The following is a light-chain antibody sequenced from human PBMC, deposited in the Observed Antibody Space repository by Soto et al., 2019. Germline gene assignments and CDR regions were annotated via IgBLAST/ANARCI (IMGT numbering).Light chain of an antibody. Sequence: QSALTQPASVSGSPGQSITFSCTGTSNDIGGYNYVSWYQQHPVKAPKLMIFDVSNRPSGVSYRFSGSKSGNTASLTISGLQADDDADYYFSSYTGSSTLLFGGGTKLTVL. CDR3: SSYTGSSTLL. J-gene: IGLJ2*01. V-gene: IGLV2-14*01. CDR1: SNDIGGYNY. CDR2: DVS.